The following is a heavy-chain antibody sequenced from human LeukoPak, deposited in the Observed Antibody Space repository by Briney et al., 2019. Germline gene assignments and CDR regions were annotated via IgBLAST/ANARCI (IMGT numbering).Heavy chain of an antibody. D-gene: IGHD2-21*01. CDR2: ICYSGST. CDR1: GGSISSGDYY. Sequence: SETLSLTCTVSGGSISSGDYYWNWIRQPPGKGLEWIGYICYSGSTYYNPSLKSRVTISVDTSKNQFSLKLSSVTAADTAVYYCARADISGFYYGMDVWGQGTTVTVSS. J-gene: IGHJ6*02. V-gene: IGHV4-30-4*01. CDR3: ARADISGFYYGMDV.